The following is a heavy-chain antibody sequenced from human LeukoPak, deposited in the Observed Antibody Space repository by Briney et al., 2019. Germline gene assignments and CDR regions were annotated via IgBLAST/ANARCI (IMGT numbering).Heavy chain of an antibody. CDR2: ISSSGSTI. CDR1: GFTFSSYN. CDR3: ARDRNNWNEEVYYFAY. J-gene: IGHJ4*02. V-gene: IGHV3-48*03. Sequence: GGSLRLSCAASGFTFSSYNMNWVRQAPGKGLEWDSYISSSGSTIYYADSVKGRFTISRDNAKNSLYLQMNSLRAEDTAVYYCARDRNNWNEEVYYFAYWGQGTPVTGSS. D-gene: IGHD1-1*01.